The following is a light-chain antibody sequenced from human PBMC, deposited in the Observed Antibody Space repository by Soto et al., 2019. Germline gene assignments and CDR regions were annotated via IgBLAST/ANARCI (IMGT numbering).Light chain of an antibody. Sequence: EIVMTQSPATLSVSPGERATLSCRASQSVSSNLAWYQQQPGQTPKLLIYVASTRATGIPARFSGSVSGTEFTLTISSLQSEDFAVYYCQQYNVWPLTFGGGTKVEFK. CDR2: VAS. CDR1: QSVSSN. J-gene: IGKJ4*01. CDR3: QQYNVWPLT. V-gene: IGKV3-15*01.